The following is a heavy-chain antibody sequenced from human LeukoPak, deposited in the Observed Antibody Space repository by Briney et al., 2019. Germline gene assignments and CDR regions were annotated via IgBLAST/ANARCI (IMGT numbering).Heavy chain of an antibody. J-gene: IGHJ4*02. Sequence: PGGSLRLSCAASGNYWMHWVRQAPGKGLVWVSHINSDGSWTSYADSVEGRFTISKDNAKNTVYLQMNSLRAEDTAVYYCVSFYETYWGRETLVTVSS. V-gene: IGHV3-74*01. CDR3: VSFYETY. D-gene: IGHD2/OR15-2a*01. CDR1: GNYW. CDR2: INSDGSWT.